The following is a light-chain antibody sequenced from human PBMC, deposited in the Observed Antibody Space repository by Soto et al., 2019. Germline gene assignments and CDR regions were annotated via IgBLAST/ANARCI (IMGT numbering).Light chain of an antibody. Sequence: EIVMTQSPATLYLSPGERATLSCRASQSVSSDLAWYQQLPGQAPRLLIFGASTRATGIPARFSGSGSGTEFTLTISSLQSEDFAVYYCLHYNKWPRWTFGQGTRVEFK. V-gene: IGKV3-15*01. CDR1: QSVSSD. CDR2: GAS. J-gene: IGKJ1*01. CDR3: LHYNKWPRWT.